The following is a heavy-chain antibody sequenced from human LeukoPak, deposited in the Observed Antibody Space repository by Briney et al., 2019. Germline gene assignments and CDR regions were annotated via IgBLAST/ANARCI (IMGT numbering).Heavy chain of an antibody. V-gene: IGHV3-30-3*01. J-gene: IGHJ3*02. CDR3: ARAPMSYDSSGFGGAFDI. CDR2: ISYDGTNK. CDR1: GFTFSDYA. D-gene: IGHD3-22*01. Sequence: QPGRSLRLSCAASGFTFSDYAMHWVRQAPGKGLEWVAGISYDGTNKYYADSVKGRFTISRDNSKNTMYLQMNSLRAEDTAMYYCARAPMSYDSSGFGGAFDIWGQGTMVTVSS.